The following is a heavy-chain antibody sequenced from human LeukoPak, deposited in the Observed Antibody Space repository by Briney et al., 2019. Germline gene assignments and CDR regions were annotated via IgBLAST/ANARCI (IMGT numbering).Heavy chain of an antibody. Sequence: ASVKVSCKASGYTFTDYIMHWVRHAPGQGLEWMGWINPNSGGTNYAQKFQGRVTMTRDTSISTAYMELSRLTSDDTAVYYCARRMTTVSANWFDPWGQGTLVTVSS. CDR3: ARRMTTVSANWFDP. D-gene: IGHD4-17*01. J-gene: IGHJ5*02. CDR2: INPNSGGT. CDR1: GYTFTDYI. V-gene: IGHV1-2*02.